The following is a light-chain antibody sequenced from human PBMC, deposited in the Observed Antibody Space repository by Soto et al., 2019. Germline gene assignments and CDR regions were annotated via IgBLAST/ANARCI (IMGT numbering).Light chain of an antibody. CDR1: QSISTY. J-gene: IGKJ3*01. CDR3: QQLNSFPIP. V-gene: IGKV1-9*01. Sequence: DIQMTQSPSSLSASVGDRVTITCRASQSISTYLNWYQQNVGKAPKLLIYGASTLQSGVPSRFSGSGSGTDFTLTIGSLQPEDFATYYCQQLNSFPIPFGPGTKVDIK. CDR2: GAS.